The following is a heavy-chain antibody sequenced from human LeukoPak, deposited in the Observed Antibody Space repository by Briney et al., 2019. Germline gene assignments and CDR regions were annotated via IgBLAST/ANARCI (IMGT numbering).Heavy chain of an antibody. D-gene: IGHD6-13*01. V-gene: IGHV1-2*02. CDR1: GYTFTGYY. Sequence: ASVKVSCKASGYTFTGYYMHWLRQAPGQGLEWMGWINPNSGGTNYAQKFQGRVTMTRDTSISTAYMELSRLRSDDTAVYYCARDPAGIAAAGVDYWGQGTLVTVSS. CDR3: ARDPAGIAAAGVDY. J-gene: IGHJ4*02. CDR2: INPNSGGT.